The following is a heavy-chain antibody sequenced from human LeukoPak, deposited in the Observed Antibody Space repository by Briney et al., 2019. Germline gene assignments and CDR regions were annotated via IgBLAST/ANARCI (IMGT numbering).Heavy chain of an antibody. Sequence: GESLKISCKSSGYRFINSWIGWGRQMPGKGLEGMGIIYTGDSDPRYSPSFQGQVTISADKSISTAYLQWSSLKASDTAMYYCARGDGNGYNFDCWGQGTLVTVSS. J-gene: IGHJ4*02. CDR2: IYTGDSDP. CDR1: GYRFINSW. CDR3: ARGDGNGYNFDC. V-gene: IGHV5-51*01. D-gene: IGHD5-24*01.